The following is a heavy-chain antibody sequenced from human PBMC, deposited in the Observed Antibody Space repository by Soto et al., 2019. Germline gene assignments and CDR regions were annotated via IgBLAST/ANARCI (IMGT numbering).Heavy chain of an antibody. V-gene: IGHV4-39*01. CDR1: VGSISSSSYY. CDR2: IYYSGST. J-gene: IGHJ6*02. CDR3: ARRGGSLDYYYGMDV. D-gene: IGHD3-10*01. Sequence: SEALSLPCTVSVGSISSSSYYWCWILQPPGKGLELIGSIYYSGSTYYNPSLKSRVTISVDTSKNQFSLKLSSVTAADTAVYYCARRGGSLDYYYGMDVRGQGTTVTVSS.